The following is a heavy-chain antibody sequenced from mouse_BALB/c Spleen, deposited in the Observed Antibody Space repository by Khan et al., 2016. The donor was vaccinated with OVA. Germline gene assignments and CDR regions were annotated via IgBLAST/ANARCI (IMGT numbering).Heavy chain of an antibody. CDR2: ISYRGNT. CDR3: ARVYGGDFDY. V-gene: IGHV3-2*02. Sequence: VQLKQLAPGLVKPSQSLSLTSTVTGYSITSDYAWNWIRQFPGNKLDWMGFISYRGNTNYHPSLTSRISITRDTSKNQFFLQLDSVTTEDTATYYCARVYGGDFDYCGQGTTLTVSS. CDR1: GYSITSDYA. D-gene: IGHD1-1*01. J-gene: IGHJ2*01.